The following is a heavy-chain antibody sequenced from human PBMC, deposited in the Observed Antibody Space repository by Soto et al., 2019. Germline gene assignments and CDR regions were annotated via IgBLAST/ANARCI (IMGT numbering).Heavy chain of an antibody. D-gene: IGHD3-10*01. CDR2: ISSSGSTI. CDR1: GFTFSSYE. CDR3: ARDPITMVRGFVYYYGMDV. Sequence: PXESLRLSCAASGFTFSSYEMNGVRQAPGKGLEWVSYISSSGSTIYYADSVKGRFTISRDNAKNSLYLQMNSLRAEDTAVYYCARDPITMVRGFVYYYGMDVWGQGTTVTVSS. J-gene: IGHJ6*02. V-gene: IGHV3-48*03.